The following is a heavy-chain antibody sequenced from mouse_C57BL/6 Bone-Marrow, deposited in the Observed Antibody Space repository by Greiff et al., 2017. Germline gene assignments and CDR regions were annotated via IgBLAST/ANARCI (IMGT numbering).Heavy chain of an antibody. Sequence: EVKLMESEGGLVQPGSSMKLSCTASGFTFSDYYMACVRQVPEKGLEWVANINYDGSSTYYLDSLKSRFIISRDNAKNILYLQMSSLKSEDTATYYCASVYYEVFAYWGQGTLVTVSA. CDR3: ASVYYEVFAY. J-gene: IGHJ3*01. V-gene: IGHV5-16*01. CDR2: INYDGSST. CDR1: GFTFSDYY. D-gene: IGHD2-4*01.